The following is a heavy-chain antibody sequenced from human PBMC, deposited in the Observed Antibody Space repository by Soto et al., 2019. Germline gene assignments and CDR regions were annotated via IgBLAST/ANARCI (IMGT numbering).Heavy chain of an antibody. J-gene: IGHJ4*02. CDR1: GDSISTTTYY. D-gene: IGHD2-2*02. Sequence: PSETLSLTCTVSGDSISTTTYYWAWIRQPPGKGLEWIGSIIYTGSTYYNPSLQSRVTISVDTSRNQFSLRLSSVTVSDTALYYCASNALYIHLDYWGQGALVTVSS. V-gene: IGHV4-39*01. CDR3: ASNALYIHLDY. CDR2: IIYTGST.